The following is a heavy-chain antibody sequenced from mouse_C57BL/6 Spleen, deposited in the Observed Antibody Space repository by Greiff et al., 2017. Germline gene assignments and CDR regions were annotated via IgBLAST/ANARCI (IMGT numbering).Heavy chain of an antibody. CDR1: GFTFSSYA. J-gene: IGHJ4*01. CDR2: ISSGGDYT. V-gene: IGHV5-9-1*02. CDR3: TRDGYDSYYYAMDY. Sequence: EVQLVESGEGLVKPGGSLKLSCAASGFTFSSYAMSWVRQTPEKRLEWVAYISSGGDYTYYADTVKGRFTISRDNARNTLYLQMSSLKSEDTAMYYCTRDGYDSYYYAMDYWGQGTSVTVSS. D-gene: IGHD2-4*01.